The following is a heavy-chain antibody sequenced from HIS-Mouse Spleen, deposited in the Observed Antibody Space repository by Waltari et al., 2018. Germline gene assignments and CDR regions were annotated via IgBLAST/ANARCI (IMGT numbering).Heavy chain of an antibody. J-gene: IGHJ4*02. CDR3: AKASSGWLDY. CDR2: ISYDGSNK. D-gene: IGHD6-19*01. V-gene: IGHV3-30*18. CDR1: GFTFSSHG. Sequence: QVQLVESGGGVVQPGRPLRLSCAASGFTFSSHGMHWVRQAPGKGLEWVAVISYDGSNKYYADSVKGRFTISRDNSKNTLYLQMNSLRAEDTAVYYCAKASSGWLDYWGQGTLVTVSS.